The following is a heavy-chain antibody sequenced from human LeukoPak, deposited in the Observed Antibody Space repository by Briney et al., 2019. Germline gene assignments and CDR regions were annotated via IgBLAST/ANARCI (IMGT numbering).Heavy chain of an antibody. CDR2: IYYRGNS. J-gene: IGHJ1*01. V-gene: IGHV4-39*07. D-gene: IGHD3-10*02. Sequence: SETLSLTCTVSGGSISSSTYYWGWIRQPPGKGLEWIGSIYYRGNSYYNPSLKSRVTISVDTSKNQFSLKLSSVTAADTAVYYCARERGGHVIQHWGQGTLVTVSS. CDR3: ARERGGHVIQH. CDR1: GGSISSSTYY.